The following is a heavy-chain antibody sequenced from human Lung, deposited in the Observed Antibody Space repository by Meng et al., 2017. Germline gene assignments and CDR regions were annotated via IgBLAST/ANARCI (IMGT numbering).Heavy chain of an antibody. V-gene: IGHV4-34*01. D-gene: IGHD4-11*01. CDR3: ARGPTTMAHDFDY. CDR1: GGSFSDYY. J-gene: IGHJ4*02. CDR2: INHSGST. Sequence: QGTIQRGGAGLLKPSETLSLTCVVSGGSFSDYYWSWIRQPPGKGLEWIGEINHSGSTNYNPSLESRATISVDTSQNNLSLKLSSVTAADSAVYYCARGPTTMAHDFDYWGQGTLVTVSS.